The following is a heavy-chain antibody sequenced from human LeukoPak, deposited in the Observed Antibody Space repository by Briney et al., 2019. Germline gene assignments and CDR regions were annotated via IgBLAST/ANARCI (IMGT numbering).Heavy chain of an antibody. V-gene: IGHV4-59*01. CDR3: ARFSGWDLDY. CDR1: GGSISSYY. J-gene: IGHJ4*02. D-gene: IGHD6-19*01. Sequence: SETLSLTCTVSGGSISSYYWSWIRQPPGKGLEWIGYIYYSGSTNYNPSLKSRVTISVDTSKNQFSLKLSSVTAADTAVYYCARFSGWDLDYWGQGTLVTVSS. CDR2: IYYSGST.